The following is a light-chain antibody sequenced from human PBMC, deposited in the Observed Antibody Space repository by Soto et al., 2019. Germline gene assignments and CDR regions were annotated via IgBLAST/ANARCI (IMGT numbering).Light chain of an antibody. Sequence: EIVLTQSPGTLSLSPGERATLSCRASQSVSSKYLAWYQQKPGQAPRVLIYGTSIRASGVTERFSGGGSGTDFTLTITRLEPEDFAVYYCQQYGSSPLTFGPGTKVDFK. CDR2: GTS. CDR1: QSVSSKY. CDR3: QQYGSSPLT. J-gene: IGKJ3*01. V-gene: IGKV3-20*01.